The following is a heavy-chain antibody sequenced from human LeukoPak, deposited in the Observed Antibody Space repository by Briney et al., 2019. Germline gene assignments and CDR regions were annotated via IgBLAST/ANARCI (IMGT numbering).Heavy chain of an antibody. V-gene: IGHV4-34*01. Sequence: SETLSLTCAVYGGSFSGYYWGWIRQPPGKGLEWIGEINHSGSTNYNPSLKSRVTISVATSKNQFALTLSSVTAADTAVYYCARGAPYGDYYYYYYGMDVWGQGTTVTVSS. CDR3: ARGAPYGDYYYYYYGMDV. CDR2: INHSGST. CDR1: GGSFSGYY. J-gene: IGHJ6*02. D-gene: IGHD4-17*01.